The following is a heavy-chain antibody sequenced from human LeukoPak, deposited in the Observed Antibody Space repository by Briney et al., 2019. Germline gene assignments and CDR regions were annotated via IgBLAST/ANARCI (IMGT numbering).Heavy chain of an antibody. V-gene: IGHV3-30*18. Sequence: PGRSLRLSCAASGFTFSTYGMHWVRQAPGKGLEWVAVISYDGSNEYYADSVKGRFTISRDNSKNTLYLQMSGLRAEDTAVYYCAKEFNRGLPDYWGQGTLVTVPS. CDR1: GFTFSTYG. CDR3: AKEFNRGLPDY. CDR2: ISYDGSNE. J-gene: IGHJ4*02. D-gene: IGHD2-21*01.